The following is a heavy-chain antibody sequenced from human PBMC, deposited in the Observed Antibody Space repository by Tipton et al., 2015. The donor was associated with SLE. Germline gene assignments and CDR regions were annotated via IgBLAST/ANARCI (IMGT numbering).Heavy chain of an antibody. V-gene: IGHV3-23*01. CDR2: ISGSAGST. CDR3: ANSDNCTNGVCYNYYFDY. D-gene: IGHD2-8*01. CDR1: GFTFSNYA. Sequence: SLRLSCAASGFTFSNYAMSWVRQAPGKGLEWVSAISGSAGSTYYADSVKGRFTISRDNSKNTLSLQMNSLRAEDTAVYYCANSDNCTNGVCYNYYFDYWGQGTLVTVSS. J-gene: IGHJ4*02.